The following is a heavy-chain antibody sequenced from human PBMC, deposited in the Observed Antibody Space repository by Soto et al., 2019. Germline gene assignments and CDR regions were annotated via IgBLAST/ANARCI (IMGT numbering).Heavy chain of an antibody. CDR1: GYTFTSYA. J-gene: IGHJ3*02. CDR2: INAGNGNT. V-gene: IGHV1-3*01. CDR3: ARNLGYCSGGSCYSGAFDI. Sequence: ASVKVSCKASGYTFTSYAMHWVRQAPGQRLEWMGWINAGNGNTKYSQKFQGRVTITRDTSASTAYMELSSLRSEDTAVYYCARNLGYCSGGSCYSGAFDIWGQGTMVTVSS. D-gene: IGHD2-15*01.